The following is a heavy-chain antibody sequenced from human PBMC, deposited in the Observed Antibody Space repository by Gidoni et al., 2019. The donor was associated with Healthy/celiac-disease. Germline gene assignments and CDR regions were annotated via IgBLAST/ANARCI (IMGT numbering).Heavy chain of an antibody. J-gene: IGHJ4*02. CDR3: ARGRGCSSTSCYSLDY. V-gene: IGHV1-46*01. CDR1: GDTFTSYY. CDR2: INPSGGST. Sequence: QVQLVQSGAEAKKPGASVKVSCKASGDTFTSYYMHWVRQAPGQGLEWMGIINPSGGSTSYAQKFQGRVTMTRDTSTSTVYMELSSLRSEDTAVYYCARGRGCSSTSCYSLDYWGQGTLVTVSS. D-gene: IGHD2-2*01.